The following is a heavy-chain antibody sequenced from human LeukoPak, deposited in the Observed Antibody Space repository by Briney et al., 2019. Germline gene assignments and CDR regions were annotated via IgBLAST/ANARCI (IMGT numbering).Heavy chain of an antibody. Sequence: GGSLRLSCAASGFTFSSYGMHWVRQAPGKGLEWVAFIRYDGSNKYYADSVKGRFTISRDNSKNTLYLQMNSLRAEDTAVYYCARGYYCGGDCPGTLYDYWGQGTLVTVSS. J-gene: IGHJ4*02. CDR3: ARGYYCGGDCPGTLYDY. CDR2: IRYDGSNK. V-gene: IGHV3-30*02. D-gene: IGHD2-21*02. CDR1: GFTFSSYG.